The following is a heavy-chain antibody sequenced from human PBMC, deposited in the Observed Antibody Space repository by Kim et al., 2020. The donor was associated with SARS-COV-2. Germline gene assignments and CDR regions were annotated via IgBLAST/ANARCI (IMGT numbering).Heavy chain of an antibody. CDR2: IYYSGST. CDR3: ARHEMAVADSYNWFDP. Sequence: SETLSLTCTVSGGSISSYYWSWIRQPPGKGLEWIGYIYYSGSTNYNPSLKSRVTISVDTSKNQFSLKLSSVTAADTAVYYCARHEMAVADSYNWFDPWGQGTLVTVSS. D-gene: IGHD6-19*01. J-gene: IGHJ5*02. V-gene: IGHV4-59*08. CDR1: GGSISSYY.